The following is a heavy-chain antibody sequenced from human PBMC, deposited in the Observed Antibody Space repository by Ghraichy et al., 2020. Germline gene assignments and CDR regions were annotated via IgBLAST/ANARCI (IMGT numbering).Heavy chain of an antibody. Sequence: ASVKVSCKASGYSFSTYGISWVRQAPGQGLEWLGWVSPYNGNTNYAPKIQDRVTMTTDTSTSTAYMELRSLRSDDTAVYYCARVHFYDRSGFHYYLDYWGQGTLVTVSS. D-gene: IGHD3-22*01. CDR2: VSPYNGNT. J-gene: IGHJ4*02. CDR3: ARVHFYDRSGFHYYLDY. CDR1: GYSFSTYG. V-gene: IGHV1-18*01.